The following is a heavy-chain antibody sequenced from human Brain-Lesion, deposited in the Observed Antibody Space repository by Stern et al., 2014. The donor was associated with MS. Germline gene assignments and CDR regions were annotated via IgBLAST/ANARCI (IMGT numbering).Heavy chain of an antibody. D-gene: IGHD2-2*01. J-gene: IGHJ4*02. Sequence: QVQLVQSGAEVKKPGASVKGSCKASGDTFSSYDITWVRQASGHGLEWMGWMNPYSGNTGYAQKFKGRVSMTSDPSISTVYMELTSLTSDDTAVYFCARAVRNQLLSEYWGQGTLVTVSS. CDR2: MNPYSGNT. V-gene: IGHV1-8*01. CDR1: GDTFSSYD. CDR3: ARAVRNQLLSEY.